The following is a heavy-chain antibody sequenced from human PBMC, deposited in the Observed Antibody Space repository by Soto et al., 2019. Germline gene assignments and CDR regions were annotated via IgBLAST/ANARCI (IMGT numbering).Heavy chain of an antibody. V-gene: IGHV4-39*01. CDR2: IYYSGIT. D-gene: IGHD5-12*01. CDR3: AATSLHYFDY. CDR1: VGSISSSSYC. J-gene: IGHJ4*02. Sequence: SETRSLTCTVAVGSISSSSYCWGWIRQPPGKGLEWIGSIYYSGITYYNPSLKSRVTISVDTSKNQFSLKLSSVTAADTAVYYCAATSLHYFDYWGQGTLVTVS.